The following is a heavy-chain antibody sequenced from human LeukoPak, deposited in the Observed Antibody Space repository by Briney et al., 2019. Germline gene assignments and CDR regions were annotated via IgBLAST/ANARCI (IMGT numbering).Heavy chain of an antibody. V-gene: IGHV5-51*01. D-gene: IGHD2-2*01. J-gene: IGHJ4*02. CDR2: IYPGDSDT. CDR3: ARLSCSTSCRLFDY. CDR1: GYSFTSYW. Sequence: GASLKISCKGSGYSFTSYWIGWVRRMPGKGLEWMGIIYPGDSDTRYSPSFQGQVTISADKSISTAYLQWSSLKASDTAMYYCARLSCSTSCRLFDYWGQGTLVTVSS.